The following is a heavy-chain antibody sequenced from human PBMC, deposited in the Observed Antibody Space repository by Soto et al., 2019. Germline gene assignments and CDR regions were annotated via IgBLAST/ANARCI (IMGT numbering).Heavy chain of an antibody. Sequence: QVQLVESGGGVVQPGRSLRLSCAASGFTFSSYGMHWVRQAPGKGLEWVAVISYDGNNKYYVGSVKGRFTISRDNSKNTLYLQTNFLRSEDTAVYYCAREAGTVSFDYWGQGTLVTVSS. CDR1: GFTFSSYG. D-gene: IGHD4-4*01. CDR3: AREAGTVSFDY. J-gene: IGHJ4*02. V-gene: IGHV3-30*03. CDR2: ISYDGNNK.